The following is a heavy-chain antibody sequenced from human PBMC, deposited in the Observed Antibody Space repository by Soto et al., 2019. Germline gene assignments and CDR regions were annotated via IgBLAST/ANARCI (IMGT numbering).Heavy chain of an antibody. CDR2: IYYSGST. J-gene: IGHJ6*02. CDR1: GGSISSYY. D-gene: IGHD3-3*01. CDR3: ARGNFWSGYSLYRYYYAMDV. Sequence: SETLSLTCTVSGGSISSYYWSWIRQPPGKGLEWIGYIYYSGSTNYNPSLKSRVTISVDTSKNQFSLKLSSVTAADTAVYYCARGNFWSGYSLYRYYYAMDVWGQGTKVTVSS. V-gene: IGHV4-59*01.